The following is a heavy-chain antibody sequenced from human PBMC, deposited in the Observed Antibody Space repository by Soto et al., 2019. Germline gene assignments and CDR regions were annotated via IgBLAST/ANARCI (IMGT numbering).Heavy chain of an antibody. J-gene: IGHJ4*02. CDR3: ATMGTPVTGLYYFDY. CDR2: ISYSGTT. V-gene: IGHV4-30-4*01. CDR1: GCSISSGNYY. Sequence: PSEPLSLTCIVSGCSISSGNYYWSWIRQPPGKGLEWIGFISYSGTTHYSASLRSRVSISVDTSKNQFSLDLSSVTAADTAVYYCATMGTPVTGLYYFDYWGQG. D-gene: IGHD4-17*01.